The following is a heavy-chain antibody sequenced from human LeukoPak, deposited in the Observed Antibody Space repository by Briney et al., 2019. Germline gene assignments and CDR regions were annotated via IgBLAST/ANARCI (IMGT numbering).Heavy chain of an antibody. CDR2: ISSSSYI. CDR1: GFTFSSYE. D-gene: IGHD4-23*01. V-gene: IGHV3-21*01. CDR3: ARGGGSYYFDY. J-gene: IGHJ4*02. Sequence: PGGSLRLSCAASGFTFSSYEMNWVRQAPGKGLEWVSSISSSSYIYYADSVKGRFTISRDNAKNSLYLQMNSLRAEDTAVYYCARGGGSYYFDYWGQGTLVTVSS.